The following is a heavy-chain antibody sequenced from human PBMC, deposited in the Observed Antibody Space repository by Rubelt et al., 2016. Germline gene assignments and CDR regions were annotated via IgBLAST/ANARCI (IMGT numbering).Heavy chain of an antibody. V-gene: IGHV4-34*02. CDR2: IDDGGDT. CDR3: ARARPRLAIYANINNWFDS. J-gene: IGHJ5*01. CDR1: GGSFSGHY. D-gene: IGHD5/OR15-5a*01. Sequence: QVQLQQWGAGLLKPSETLSLTCAVYGGSFSGHYWTWIRQSPGKGLEWIGEIDDGGDTNHNPSPQRRVSMYDDPSKNQFSLSLGSVTVADTGVDYCARARPRLAIYANINNWFDSWGQGTLLTVSS.